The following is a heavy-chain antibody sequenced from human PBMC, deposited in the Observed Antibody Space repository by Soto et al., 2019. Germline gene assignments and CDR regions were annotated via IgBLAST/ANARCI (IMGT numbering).Heavy chain of an antibody. Sequence: QVQLQESGPGLVKPSETLSLTCAVSGGSISSYYWHWIRQPPGKGLEWIGSIYYSGSTNYNPSLKSRVPISVDTSKNQFSLKVNSVTTADTAVYYCARVGCSGSTCHLLGSWGQGTLVTGSS. V-gene: IGHV4-59*01. CDR3: ARVGCSGSTCHLLGS. J-gene: IGHJ4*02. CDR1: GGSISSYY. CDR2: IYYSGST. D-gene: IGHD2-15*01.